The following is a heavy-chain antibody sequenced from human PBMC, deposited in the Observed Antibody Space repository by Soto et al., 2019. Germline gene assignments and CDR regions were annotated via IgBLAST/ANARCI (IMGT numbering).Heavy chain of an antibody. CDR1: GGTFSSYA. Sequence: QVQLVQSGAEVKKPGSSVKVSCKASGGTFSSYAISWVRQAPGQGLEWMGGIIPIFGTANYAQKFQGRVTITADESTSTAHIELSSLRSEDTAVYYSAREPGGYCSGGSCYSKSSAYYYCGMDVWGQGTTVTVSS. D-gene: IGHD2-15*01. CDR3: AREPGGYCSGGSCYSKSSAYYYCGMDV. CDR2: IIPIFGTA. J-gene: IGHJ6*02. V-gene: IGHV1-69*12.